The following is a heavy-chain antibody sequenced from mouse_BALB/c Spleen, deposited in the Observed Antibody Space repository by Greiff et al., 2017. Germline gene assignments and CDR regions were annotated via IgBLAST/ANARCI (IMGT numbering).Heavy chain of an antibody. Sequence: EVKLVESGGDLVKPGGSLKLSCAASGFTFSSYGMSWVRQTPDKRLEWVATISSGGSYTYYPDSVKGRFTISRDNAKNTLYLQMSSLKSEDTAMYYCARHSTMKGAMDYWGQGTSVTVSS. D-gene: IGHD2-4*01. CDR1: GFTFSSYG. V-gene: IGHV5-6*02. CDR3: ARHSTMKGAMDY. CDR2: ISSGGSYT. J-gene: IGHJ4*01.